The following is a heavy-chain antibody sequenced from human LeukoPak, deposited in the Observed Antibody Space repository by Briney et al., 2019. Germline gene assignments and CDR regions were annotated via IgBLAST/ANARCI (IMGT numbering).Heavy chain of an antibody. CDR1: GYIFTNYW. CDR3: ALNVRSSGWPNFDY. V-gene: IGHV5-51*01. CDR2: IYPGDSDT. D-gene: IGHD6-19*01. Sequence: GESLKISCKGSGYIFTNYWIGWVRQMTGKGLEWMGIIYPGDSDTRYSPSFQGQVTISADKSISTAYLQWSSLKASDTAMYYCALNVRSSGWPNFDYWGQGTLVTVSS. J-gene: IGHJ4*02.